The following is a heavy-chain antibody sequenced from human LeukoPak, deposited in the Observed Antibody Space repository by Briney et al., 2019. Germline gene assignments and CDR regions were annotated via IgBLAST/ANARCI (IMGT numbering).Heavy chain of an antibody. Sequence: PGGSLRLSCAASGFTFSSYAMYWVRQAPGKGLEWVAVISYDGSDKFYADSVRGRFAISRDNSKNGLYLQMNSLRSEDTAIYYCAREGFTSSWLYYYYYMDVWNKGTTVTVSS. J-gene: IGHJ6*03. CDR3: AREGFTSSWLYYYYYMDV. CDR1: GFTFSSYA. CDR2: ISYDGSDK. V-gene: IGHV3-30*09. D-gene: IGHD6-13*01.